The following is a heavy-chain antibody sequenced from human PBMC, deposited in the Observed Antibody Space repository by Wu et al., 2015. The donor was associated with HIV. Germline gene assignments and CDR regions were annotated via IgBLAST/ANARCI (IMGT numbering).Heavy chain of an antibody. D-gene: IGHD6-19*01. CDR3: ARVDGVRAVAGTTVGVFWIV. J-gene: IGHJ3*01. V-gene: IGHV1-2*02. Sequence: QVQLVQSGAEVKKPGASVKVSCKASGYTFTGYYMHWMRQAPGQGLEWMGWINPNSGGTNYAQKFQGRVTMTRDTSISTAYMELSRLRSDDTAVYYCARVDGVRAVAGTTVGVFWIVWGQGTSGHRLF. CDR1: GYTFTGYY. CDR2: INPNSGGT.